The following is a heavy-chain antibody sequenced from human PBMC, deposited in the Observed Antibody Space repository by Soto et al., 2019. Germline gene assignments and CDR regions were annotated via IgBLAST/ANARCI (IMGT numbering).Heavy chain of an antibody. CDR3: ARDHAPQIDTMGYYYYRMDV. J-gene: IGHJ6*02. D-gene: IGHD3-16*01. V-gene: IGHV1-69*06. CDR2: IIPIFGTA. Sequence: GASVKVSCKASGGTFSSYAISWVRQAPGQGLEWMGGIIPIFGTANYAQKFQGRVTITADKSTSTAYMELSSLRSEDTAVYYCARDHAPQIDTMGYYYYRMDVWGQGTKVTVYS. CDR1: GGTFSSYA.